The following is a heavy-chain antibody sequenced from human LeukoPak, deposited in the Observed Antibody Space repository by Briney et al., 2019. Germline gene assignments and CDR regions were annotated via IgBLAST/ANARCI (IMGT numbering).Heavy chain of an antibody. CDR2: IIPTLDVA. V-gene: IGHV1-69*04. CDR3: TREGVYSPDPSSYHRHAFDI. CDR1: GDNFSSYV. J-gene: IGHJ3*02. Sequence: SVKVSCKASGDNFSSYVITWVRQAPGQGLEWMGRIIPTLDVANFAQKFKGRVTITADKSTNTAHLELSSLRSEDTAVYYCTREGVYSPDPSSYHRHAFDIWGKGTVVIVSS. D-gene: IGHD3-16*02.